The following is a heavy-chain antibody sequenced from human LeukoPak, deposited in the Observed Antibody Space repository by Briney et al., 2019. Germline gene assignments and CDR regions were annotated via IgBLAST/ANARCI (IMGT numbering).Heavy chain of an antibody. CDR2: IYTSGST. CDR3: ARGIAARLYYFDY. V-gene: IGHV4-61*02. Sequence: SETLSLTCTVSGGSISSGGYYWSWIRQHPGKGLEWIGRIYTSGSTNYNPSLKSRVTMSVDTSKNQFSLKLSSVTAADTAVYYCARGIAARLYYFDYWGQGTLVTVSS. CDR1: GGSISSGGYY. J-gene: IGHJ4*02. D-gene: IGHD6-6*01.